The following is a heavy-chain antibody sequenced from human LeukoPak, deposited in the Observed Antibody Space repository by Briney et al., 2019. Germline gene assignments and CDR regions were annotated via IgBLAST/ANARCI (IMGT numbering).Heavy chain of an antibody. D-gene: IGHD2-2*01. CDR2: ISTYNGNT. J-gene: IGHJ4*02. Sequence: ASVKVSYKASGYTFTSYGISWVRQAPGQGLEWMGWISTYNGNTNYAQKLQGRVTMTTDTSTSTAYMQLSSLRSEDTAVYYCARGCSSTSCPFDYWGQGTLVTVSS. V-gene: IGHV1-18*01. CDR3: ARGCSSTSCPFDY. CDR1: GYTFTSYG.